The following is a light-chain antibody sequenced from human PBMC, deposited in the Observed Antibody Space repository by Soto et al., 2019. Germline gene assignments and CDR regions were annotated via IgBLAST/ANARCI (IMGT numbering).Light chain of an antibody. Sequence: QSVLTQPASVSGSPGQSIIISCTGTSSDVDTYKYVSWYQQHPGKAPKLMIYEVSHRPSGVSDRFSGSKSGNTASLTISGLQADDEADYYCCSYAGSNTRVLFGGGTKVTVL. CDR2: EVS. CDR3: CSYAGSNTRVL. J-gene: IGLJ2*01. V-gene: IGLV2-14*01. CDR1: SSDVDTYKY.